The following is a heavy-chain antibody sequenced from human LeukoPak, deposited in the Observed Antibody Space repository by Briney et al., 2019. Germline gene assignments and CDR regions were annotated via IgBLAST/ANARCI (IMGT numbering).Heavy chain of an antibody. CDR3: ARERRGYTTSWYNAFDI. V-gene: IGHV3-48*03. Sequence: GGSLRLSCAASELTFSSYEMNWVRQAPGKGLEWVSYISSTGNNIYYADSVKGRFTISRDNARNSLYLQMNSLRAEDTAVYYCARERRGYTTSWYNAFDIWGQGTMVTVSS. D-gene: IGHD6-13*01. J-gene: IGHJ3*02. CDR2: ISSTGNNI. CDR1: ELTFSSYE.